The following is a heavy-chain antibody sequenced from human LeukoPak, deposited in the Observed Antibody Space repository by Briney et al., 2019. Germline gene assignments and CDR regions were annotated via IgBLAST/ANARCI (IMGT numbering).Heavy chain of an antibody. CDR1: GFTFSSYA. V-gene: IGHV3-23*01. CDR2: ISGSGGST. D-gene: IGHD5-18*01. Sequence: GGSLRPSCAASGFTFSSYAMSWVRQAPGKGLEWVSAISGSGGSTYYADSVKGRFTISRDNSKNTLYLQMHSLRAEDTAVYYCAKDRSYGEFDYWGQGTLVTVSS. J-gene: IGHJ4*02. CDR3: AKDRSYGEFDY.